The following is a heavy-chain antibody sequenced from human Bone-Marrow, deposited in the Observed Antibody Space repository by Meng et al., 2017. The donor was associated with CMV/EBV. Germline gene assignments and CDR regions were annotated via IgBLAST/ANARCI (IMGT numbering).Heavy chain of an antibody. D-gene: IGHD2-2*01. CDR2: IYYSGST. CDR3: ARDRGGYQPRRTWFDP. CDR1: GGSISSSSYY. V-gene: IGHV4-39*07. Sequence: SETLSLTCTVSGGSISSSSYYWGWIRQPPGKGLEWIGSIYYSGSTYYNPSLKSRVTISVDTSKNQFSLKLTSVTAADTAVYYCARDRGGYQPRRTWFDPWGQGTLVTVSS. J-gene: IGHJ5*02.